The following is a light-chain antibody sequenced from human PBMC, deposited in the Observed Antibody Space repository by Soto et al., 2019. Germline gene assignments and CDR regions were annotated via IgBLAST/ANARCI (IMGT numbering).Light chain of an antibody. CDR2: TGS. Sequence: DIQMTQSPSSVSASVGDRVTITCRASQAIDSWLAWYQQKPGEAPKLLIFTGSLLHSGVPPRFSGSGSGTDFTLTISSLQPEDFATYYCQQYNSYSPTFGHGTRVEIK. V-gene: IGKV1D-16*01. CDR1: QAIDSW. CDR3: QQYNSYSPT. J-gene: IGKJ1*01.